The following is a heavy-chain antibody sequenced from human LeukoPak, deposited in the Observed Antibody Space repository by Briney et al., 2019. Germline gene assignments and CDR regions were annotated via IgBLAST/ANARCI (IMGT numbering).Heavy chain of an antibody. V-gene: IGHV1-18*01. CDR2: ISAYYGNT. D-gene: IGHD2-2*01. J-gene: IGHJ6*02. CDR1: GYTFTSYG. Sequence: ASVKVSCKASGYTFTSYGISWVRQAPGQGLEWMGWISAYYGNTNYAQKLQGRVTMTTDTSTSTAYMELRSLRSDDTAVYYCARDSPIVVVPAAMAHYGMDVWGQGTTVTVSS. CDR3: ARDSPIVVVPAAMAHYGMDV.